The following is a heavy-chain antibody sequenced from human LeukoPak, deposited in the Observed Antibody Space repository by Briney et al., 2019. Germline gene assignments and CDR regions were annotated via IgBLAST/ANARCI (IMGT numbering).Heavy chain of an antibody. CDR3: ARSGDTAMVTGHFDY. J-gene: IGHJ4*02. Sequence: GGSLGLSCAASGFTFSSYSMNWVRQAPGKGLEWVSSISSSSSYIYYADSVKGRFTISRDNAKNSLYLQMNSLRAEDTAVYYCARSGDTAMVTGHFDYWGQGTPVTVSS. V-gene: IGHV3-21*01. CDR1: GFTFSSYS. D-gene: IGHD5-18*01. CDR2: ISSSSSYI.